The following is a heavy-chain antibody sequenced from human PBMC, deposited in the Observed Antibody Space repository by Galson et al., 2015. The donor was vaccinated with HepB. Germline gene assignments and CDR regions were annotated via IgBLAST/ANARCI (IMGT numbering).Heavy chain of an antibody. Sequence: TLSLTCTVSGGSISIGGYYWSWIRQHPGKGLEWIGYIYYSGSTYYNPSLKSRVTISVDTSKNQFSLKLSSVTAADTAVYYCARVSEGVGLWFGGNWFDPWGQGTLVTVSS. CDR2: IYYSGST. CDR1: GGSISIGGYY. CDR3: ARVSEGVGLWFGGNWFDP. D-gene: IGHD3-10*01. J-gene: IGHJ5*02. V-gene: IGHV4-31*03.